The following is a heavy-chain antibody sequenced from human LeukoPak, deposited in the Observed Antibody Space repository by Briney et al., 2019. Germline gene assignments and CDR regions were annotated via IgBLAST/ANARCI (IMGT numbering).Heavy chain of an antibody. Sequence: SETLSLTCTVSGGSISSYYRSWIRQPPGKGLEWIGYIYYSGSTNYNPSLKSRVTISVDTSKNQFSLKLSSVTAADTAVYYCARDSGYYYGSGSYYYWFDPWGQGTLVTVSS. V-gene: IGHV4-59*01. D-gene: IGHD3-10*01. J-gene: IGHJ5*02. CDR3: ARDSGYYYGSGSYYYWFDP. CDR2: IYYSGST. CDR1: GGSISSYY.